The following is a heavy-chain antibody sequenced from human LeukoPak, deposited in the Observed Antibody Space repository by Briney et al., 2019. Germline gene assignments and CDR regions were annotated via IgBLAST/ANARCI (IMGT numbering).Heavy chain of an antibody. Sequence: KTSETLSLTCTVSRGSISTYYWTWIRQPPGKALEWIGYIYFRGTTSYNPSLKSRVTISVDTSKNVLSLNLKSVTAADTALYYCTRDPTSWAGFFDYWGQGIPVTVSS. V-gene: IGHV4-59*01. CDR2: IYFRGTT. CDR1: RGSISTYY. J-gene: IGHJ4*02. D-gene: IGHD2-2*01. CDR3: TRDPTSWAGFFDY.